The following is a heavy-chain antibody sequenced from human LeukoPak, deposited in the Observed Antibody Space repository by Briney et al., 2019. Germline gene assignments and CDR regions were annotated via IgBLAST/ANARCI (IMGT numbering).Heavy chain of an antibody. D-gene: IGHD3-22*01. Sequence: GGSLRLSCAASGFTFSSYGMHWVRQAPGKGLEWVAFIRYDGSNKYYADSVKGRFTISRDNSKNTVYLQVNSLRLEDTAVYYCARTSITMIVVGDYWGQGTLVTVSS. CDR1: GFTFSSYG. CDR3: ARTSITMIVVGDY. J-gene: IGHJ4*02. CDR2: IRYDGSNK. V-gene: IGHV3-30*02.